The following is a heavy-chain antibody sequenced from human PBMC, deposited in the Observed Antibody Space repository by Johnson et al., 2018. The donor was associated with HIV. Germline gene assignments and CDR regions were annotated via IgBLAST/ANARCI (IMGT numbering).Heavy chain of an antibody. Sequence: VQLVESGGALVQPGGSLRLSCEVSGFTISTFWMHWVRQVPGKGLMWVSRISGDGSSSSYADSVKGRFTISRDNSKNTLYLQMNSLRAEDTAVYYCAKGLKLGSGDDAFDIWGQGTMVTVSS. CDR3: AKGLKLGSGDDAFDI. CDR1: GFTISTFW. J-gene: IGHJ3*02. V-gene: IGHV3-74*02. D-gene: IGHD7-27*01. CDR2: ISGDGSSS.